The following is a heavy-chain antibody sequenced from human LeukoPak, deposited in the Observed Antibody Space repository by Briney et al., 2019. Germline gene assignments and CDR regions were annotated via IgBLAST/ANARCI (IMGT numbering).Heavy chain of an antibody. J-gene: IGHJ4*02. CDR1: GGSFSGYY. CDR3: ARVPYYDSWPQFDY. D-gene: IGHD3-22*01. CDR2: INHSGST. V-gene: IGHV4-34*01. Sequence: SETLPLTCAVYGGSFSGYYWSWIRQPPGKGLEWIGEINHSGSTNYNPSLKSRVTISVDTSKNQFSLKLSSVTAADTAVYYCARVPYYDSWPQFDYWGQGTLVTVSS.